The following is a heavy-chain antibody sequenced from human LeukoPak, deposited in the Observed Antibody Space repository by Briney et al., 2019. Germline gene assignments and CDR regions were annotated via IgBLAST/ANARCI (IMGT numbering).Heavy chain of an antibody. CDR2: IWYDGSIQ. V-gene: IGHV3-33*01. J-gene: IGHJ4*02. CDR1: GFTFSSYG. CDR3: ARAGYCSGGSCYGSDY. Sequence: GRSLRLSCAASGFTFSSYGMHWVHQAPGKGLEWVAAIWYDGSIQYYADSVKGRFTISRDNSKNTLYLQMDSLRAEDTAVYYCARAGYCSGGSCYGSDYWGQGTLVSVSS. D-gene: IGHD2-15*01.